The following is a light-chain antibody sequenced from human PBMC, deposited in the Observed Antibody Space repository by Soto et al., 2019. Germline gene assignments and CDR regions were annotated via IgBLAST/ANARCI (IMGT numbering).Light chain of an antibody. V-gene: IGLV6-57*04. CDR2: EDN. CDR3: QSYDSSNPVV. J-gene: IGLJ2*01. Sequence: NFMLTQPHSVSESPGKTVTISCTRSSGSIARNYVQWYQQRPGSAPTTLIYEDNQRPSGVPARFSGSIDSSSNSASLTISGLKTEDEADYYCQSYDSSNPVVFGGGTKLTVL. CDR1: SGSIARNY.